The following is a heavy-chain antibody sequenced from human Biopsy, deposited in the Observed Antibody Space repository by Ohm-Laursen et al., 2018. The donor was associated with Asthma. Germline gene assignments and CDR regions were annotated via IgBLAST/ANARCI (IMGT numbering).Heavy chain of an antibody. J-gene: IGHJ6*02. CDR3: ARAVDYSHYYGIDV. D-gene: IGHD3-10*01. CDR2: ISVYNGNT. CDR1: GYTFNSAG. V-gene: IGHV1-18*01. Sequence: ATVTISCKTSGYTFNSAGITWVRQAPGQGLEWMGWISVYNGNTKVAQKLQDRVTMITDTSTSTAHMELRSLRSDDTAVYFCARAVDYSHYYGIDVWGQGTTVTVS.